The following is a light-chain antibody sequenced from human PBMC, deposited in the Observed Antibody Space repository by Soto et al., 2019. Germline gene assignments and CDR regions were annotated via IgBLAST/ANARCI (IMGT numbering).Light chain of an antibody. CDR1: QDISNY. CDR2: DAS. J-gene: IGKJ1*01. Sequence: DIRMTQSPSSLSASVGDRVTITCQASQDISNYLNWYQQKPGKAPKLLIYDASNLETGVPSRFSGSGSGTDFTFTISSLQPEDIATYYCQQYDNLLTWTFGQGTKVDIK. V-gene: IGKV1-33*01. CDR3: QQYDNLLTWT.